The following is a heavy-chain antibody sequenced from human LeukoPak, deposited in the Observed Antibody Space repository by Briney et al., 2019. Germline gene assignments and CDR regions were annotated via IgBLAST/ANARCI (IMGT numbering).Heavy chain of an antibody. V-gene: IGHV4-34*01. J-gene: IGHJ5*02. CDR2: INHSGTT. CDR1: GGSFISGYY. Sequence: PSETLSLTCTVSGGSFISGYYWTWIRQSPEQGLEWIGEINHSGTTNYNPSLKSRVTISVDTSKNQFSLKLSSVTAADTAVYYCARRGNWFDPWGQGTLVTVSS. D-gene: IGHD3-10*01. CDR3: ARRGNWFDP.